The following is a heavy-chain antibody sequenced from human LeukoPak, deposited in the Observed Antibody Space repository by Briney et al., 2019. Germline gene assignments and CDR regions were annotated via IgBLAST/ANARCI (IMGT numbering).Heavy chain of an antibody. J-gene: IGHJ3*02. Sequence: GGSLRLSCAASGFTFSSYGMHWVRQAPGKGLEWVAVISYDGSNKYYADSVKGRFTISRDNSKNTLYLQMNSLRAEDTAVYYCAKAVLSGWFQSAFDIWGQGTMVTVSS. CDR1: GFTFSSYG. V-gene: IGHV3-30*18. D-gene: IGHD6-19*01. CDR2: ISYDGSNK. CDR3: AKAVLSGWFQSAFDI.